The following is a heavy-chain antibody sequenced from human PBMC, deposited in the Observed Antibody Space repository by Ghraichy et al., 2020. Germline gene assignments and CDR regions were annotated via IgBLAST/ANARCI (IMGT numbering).Heavy chain of an antibody. J-gene: IGHJ5*02. CDR1: GGSYSDYY. CDR3: ARRGGGISTMALRGRNFNWFDP. CDR2: INRSGST. Sequence: SETLSLTCAVYGGSYSDYYWSWIRQPPGKGLEWIGEINRSGSTNYNPSLKSRVTISVDTSKHQFSLKLSSVTATDTAVYYCARRGGGISTMALRGRNFNWFDPWGQGNLVTVYS. D-gene: IGHD3-10*01. V-gene: IGHV4-34*01.